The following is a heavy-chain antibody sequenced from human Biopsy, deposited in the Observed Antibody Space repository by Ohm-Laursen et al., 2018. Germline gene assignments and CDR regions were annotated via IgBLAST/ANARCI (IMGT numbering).Heavy chain of an antibody. D-gene: IGHD3-3*01. V-gene: IGHV1-18*01. CDR2: INAYNGNT. Sequence: AASVKVSCKASGYTFTNYGISWVRQAPGRGLEWMGWINAYNGNTNYAQKLQGRVTMTTDTSTSTAYMELRSLRSDNTALYYCARDRTPYYDFWSGKSFDNWFDPWGQGTLVTVSS. J-gene: IGHJ5*02. CDR3: ARDRTPYYDFWSGKSFDNWFDP. CDR1: GYTFTNYG.